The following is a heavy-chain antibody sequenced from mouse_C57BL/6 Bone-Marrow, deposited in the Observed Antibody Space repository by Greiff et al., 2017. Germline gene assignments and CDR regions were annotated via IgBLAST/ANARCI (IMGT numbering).Heavy chain of an antibody. CDR3: PTRGDDYDHLTFAY. CDR1: GFNIKDDY. D-gene: IGHD2-4*01. CDR2: IDPENGDT. Sequence: EVQLQQSGAELVRPGASVKLSCTASGFNIKDDYMHWVKQRPEQGLEWIGWIDPENGDTEYASKFQGQATITADTSSNPPYLQLSSLTSEDTGGSYSPTRGDDYDHLTFAYWGQGTLVTVSA. J-gene: IGHJ3*01. V-gene: IGHV14-4*01.